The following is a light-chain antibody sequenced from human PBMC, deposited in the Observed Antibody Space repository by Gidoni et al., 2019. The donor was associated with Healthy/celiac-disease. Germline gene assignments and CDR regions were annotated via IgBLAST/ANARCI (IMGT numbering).Light chain of an antibody. CDR3: QQANSFPLT. Sequence: DIQMTQSPSSVSASVGDRVTITCRASQVINNWLAWYQQKPGKAPNLLIYTTSRLQSGVPSRFSGSGSGTEFTLTISSLQPEDSATYYCQQANSFPLTFGGGTRVEI. J-gene: IGKJ4*01. CDR1: QVINNW. CDR2: TTS. V-gene: IGKV1-12*01.